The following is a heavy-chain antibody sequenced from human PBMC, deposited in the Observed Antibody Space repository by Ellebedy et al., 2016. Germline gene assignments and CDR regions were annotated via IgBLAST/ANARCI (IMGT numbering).Heavy chain of an antibody. CDR2: VVGSGERT. CDR1: GFTFSSHA. CDR3: VKSGHSYAWSY. D-gene: IGHD5-18*01. Sequence: GGSLRLSCEASGFTFSSHAMSWVRQAPGKGLEWVSAVVGSGERTFYADSVKGRFTISRDNSKNTLYLQMNSLTVDDTAVYFCVKSGHSYAWSYWGQGTLVTVSS. V-gene: IGHV3-23*01. J-gene: IGHJ4*02.